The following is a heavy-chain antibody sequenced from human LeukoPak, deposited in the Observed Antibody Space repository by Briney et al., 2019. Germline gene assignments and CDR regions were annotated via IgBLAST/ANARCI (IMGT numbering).Heavy chain of an antibody. CDR1: GYTFTGYY. Sequence: GASVKVSCKASGYTFTGYYMHWVRQAPGQGLEWMGWINPNSGGTKYAQKFQGRVTMTRDTSISTAYMELSRLRSDHKAMYYCARDPFFVDSSGEALDLWGQRTLVTVSS. V-gene: IGHV1-2*02. CDR2: INPNSGGT. D-gene: IGHD3-22*01. J-gene: IGHJ4*02. CDR3: ARDPFFVDSSGEALDL.